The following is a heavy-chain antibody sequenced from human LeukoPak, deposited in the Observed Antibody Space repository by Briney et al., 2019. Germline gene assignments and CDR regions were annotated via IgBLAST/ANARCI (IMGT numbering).Heavy chain of an antibody. J-gene: IGHJ4*02. CDR1: GYSISSGYN. D-gene: IGHD3-22*01. CDR3: ARAFADYDTSSDSWGGEGCLDF. CDR2: IYRRGNT. V-gene: IGHV4-38-2*02. Sequence: SETLSLTCSVSGYSISSGYNWVWIRQAPGKGLELIAAIYRRGNTYYNPSLKGRVTISGDKSKNQFSLKLTPVTAADTAVYYCARAFADYDTSSDSWGGEGCLDFWGQGTLVTVSS.